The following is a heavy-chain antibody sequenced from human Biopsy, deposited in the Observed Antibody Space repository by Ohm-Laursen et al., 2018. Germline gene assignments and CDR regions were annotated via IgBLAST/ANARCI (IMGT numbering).Heavy chain of an antibody. D-gene: IGHD2-2*02. J-gene: IGHJ6*02. Sequence: SRGLSCAASGFFFSTFGINWVGQVPGKGLGWVATINYTGSPIYYADSVRGRFTISRDNGEYSLFLQMNSLRVDDTAVYYCARRIPLYGMDVWGQGTTVTVSS. CDR3: ARRIPLYGMDV. V-gene: IGHV3-21*06. CDR2: INYTGSPI. CDR1: GFFFSTFG.